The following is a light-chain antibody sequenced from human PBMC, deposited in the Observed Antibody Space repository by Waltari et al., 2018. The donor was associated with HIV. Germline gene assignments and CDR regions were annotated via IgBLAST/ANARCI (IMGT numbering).Light chain of an antibody. CDR3: QSYDSSKGDWV. J-gene: IGLJ3*02. V-gene: IGLV6-57*03. CDR2: EDN. Sequence: NFMLTQPSSVSESPGKTVTISCTRSSGRIASNYVQWYQQRPGSAPTTVIYEDNQRPSWVPDRFSGSIGSSSNSASLTISGLTTEDEADFYCQSYDSSKGDWVFGGGTKLTVL. CDR1: SGRIASNY.